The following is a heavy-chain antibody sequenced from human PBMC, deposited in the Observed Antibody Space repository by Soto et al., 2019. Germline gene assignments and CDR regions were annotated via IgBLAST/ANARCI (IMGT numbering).Heavy chain of an antibody. CDR2: ISYDGSNK. CDR1: GFTFSSYG. J-gene: IGHJ6*02. D-gene: IGHD6-13*01. V-gene: IGHV3-30*03. Sequence: GGSLRLSCAASGFTFSSYGMHWVRQAPGKGLEWVAVISYDGSNKYYADSVKGRFTISRDNSKNTLYLQMNSLRAEDTAVYYCARDLIAAAGIGYYYYGMDVWGQGTTVTVSS. CDR3: ARDLIAAAGIGYYYYGMDV.